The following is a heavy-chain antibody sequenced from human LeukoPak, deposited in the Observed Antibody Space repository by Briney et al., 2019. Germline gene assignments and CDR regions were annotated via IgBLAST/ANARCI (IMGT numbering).Heavy chain of an antibody. CDR1: GGSISSSSYY. D-gene: IGHD3-22*01. CDR2: IYYSGST. J-gene: IGHJ4*02. CDR3: ARHVYYDSSGYSDY. Sequence: SETLSLTCTVSGGSISSSSYYWGWIRQPPGKGLEWIGSIYYSGSTYYNPSLKSRVTISVDTSKNQFSLKLSSVTAADTAVHYCARHVYYDSSGYSDYWGQGTLVTVSS. V-gene: IGHV4-39*01.